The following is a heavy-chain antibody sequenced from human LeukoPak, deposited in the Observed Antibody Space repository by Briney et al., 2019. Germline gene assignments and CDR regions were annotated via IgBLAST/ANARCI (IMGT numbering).Heavy chain of an antibody. J-gene: IGHJ4*02. V-gene: IGHV3-7*01. Sequence: GGSLRLSCAASGFTFSSYWMSWVRQAPGKGLEWVANIKQDGSEKYYVDSVKGRFTISRDNAKNSLYLQMNSLRAEDTAVYYCARVPSCGGDCSYFDYWGQGTLVTVSS. CDR2: IKQDGSEK. CDR1: GFTFSSYW. CDR3: ARVPSCGGDCSYFDY. D-gene: IGHD2-21*02.